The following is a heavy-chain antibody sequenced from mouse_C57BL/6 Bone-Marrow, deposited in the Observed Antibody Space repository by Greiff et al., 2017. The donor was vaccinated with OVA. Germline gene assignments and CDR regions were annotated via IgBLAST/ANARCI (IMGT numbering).Heavy chain of an antibody. CDR1: GFSLSTFGMG. CDR3: ARDYYGSSYYYAMDY. V-gene: IGHV8-8*01. CDR2: IWWDDDK. Sequence: QVTLKESGPGILQPSQTLSLTCSFSGFSLSTFGMGVGWIRQPSGKGLEWLAHIWWDDDKYYNPALKSRLTISKATSKNQVFLKIANVDTADTATYYCARDYYGSSYYYAMDYWGQGTSVTVSA. D-gene: IGHD1-1*01. J-gene: IGHJ4*01.